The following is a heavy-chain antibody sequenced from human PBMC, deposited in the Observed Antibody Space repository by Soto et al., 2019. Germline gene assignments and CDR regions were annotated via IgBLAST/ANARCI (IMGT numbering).Heavy chain of an antibody. V-gene: IGHV3-23*01. J-gene: IGHJ4*02. CDR1: GFSFREFA. Sequence: EVQLLESGGSLVQPGGSLRLSCAASGFSFREFAMSWVRQAPGKGLEWVSGISGSGSNTYYAVSVKGRFTISRDNSKNTLYLQMNSLGPADTAVYYCAKEPGVDFGDYCDYWGQGTLVTVSS. CDR3: AKEPGVDFGDYCDY. CDR2: ISGSGSNT. D-gene: IGHD4-17*01.